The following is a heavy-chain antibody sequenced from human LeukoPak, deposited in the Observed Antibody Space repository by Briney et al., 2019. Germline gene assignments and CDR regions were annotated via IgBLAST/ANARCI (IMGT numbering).Heavy chain of an antibody. Sequence: SDTLSLTCAVYGGSFSGFYWSWIRHVPGKGLEWIGEINYTGSTSYNPSLNSRVTISVDTSQNQFFLLLTSVTAADTAVYYCARVAGYLPTRWFDPSGQGTHVTVSS. CDR3: ARVAGYLPTRWFDP. CDR1: GGSFSGFY. D-gene: IGHD6-25*01. J-gene: IGHJ5*02. V-gene: IGHV4-34*01. CDR2: INYTGST.